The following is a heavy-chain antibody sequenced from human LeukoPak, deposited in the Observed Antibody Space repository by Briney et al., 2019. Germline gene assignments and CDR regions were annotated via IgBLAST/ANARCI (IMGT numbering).Heavy chain of an antibody. J-gene: IGHJ6*02. Sequence: SETLSLTCAVYGGSFSGYYWSWIRQPPGKGLEWIGEINHSGSTNYNPSLKSRVTISVDTSKNQFSLKLSSMTAADTAVYYCARDYDFWSGFRGVPGTMDVWGQGTTVTVSS. V-gene: IGHV4-34*01. CDR2: INHSGST. CDR1: GGSFSGYY. CDR3: ARDYDFWSGFRGVPGTMDV. D-gene: IGHD3-3*01.